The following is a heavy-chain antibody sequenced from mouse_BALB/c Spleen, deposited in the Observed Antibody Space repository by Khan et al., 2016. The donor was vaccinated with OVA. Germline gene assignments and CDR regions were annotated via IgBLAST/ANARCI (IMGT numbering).Heavy chain of an antibody. V-gene: IGHV9-3-1*01. CDR1: GFTFTNYG. CDR3: ARVGYNGTMDF. J-gene: IGHJ4*01. CDR2: INTYTGEP. Sequence: QIQLVQSGPELKKPGETVQISCKASGFTFTNYGMNWVRQAPGKGLKWMDWINTYTGEPTFTDDFKGRIAFSLETSASTAYWQINSLKNEDTATYCCARVGYNGTMDFWGQGTSVTVSS. D-gene: IGHD2-14*01.